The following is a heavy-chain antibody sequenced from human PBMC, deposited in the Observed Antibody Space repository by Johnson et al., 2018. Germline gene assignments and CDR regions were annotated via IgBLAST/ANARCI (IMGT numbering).Heavy chain of an antibody. J-gene: IGHJ6*03. CDR2: ISYDGSNK. CDR3: ARDGRVTPLFDDDYDYMDV. CDR1: GFTFSSYA. Sequence: QVQLVQSGGGVVQPGRSLRLSCAASGFTFSSYAMHWVRQAPGKGLEWVAVISYDGSNKYYADSVKGRFTISRDNSKNTLYLQMNSLRAEDTAVYYCARDGRVTPLFDDDYDYMDVWGKGTTVTVSS. D-gene: IGHD2-21*02. V-gene: IGHV3-30-3*01.